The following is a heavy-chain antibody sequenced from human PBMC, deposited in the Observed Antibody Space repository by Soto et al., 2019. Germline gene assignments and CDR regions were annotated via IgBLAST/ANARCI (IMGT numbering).Heavy chain of an antibody. J-gene: IGHJ4*02. CDR1: GFTFSSYA. D-gene: IGHD6-13*01. Sequence: PGGSLILSCAASGFTFSSYAMSWFRQAPGKGLEWVSAISGSGGSTYYADSVKGRFTISRDNSKNTLYLQMNSLRAEDTAVYYCAKDRGRPPAAAATWGQGTLVTVSS. CDR3: AKDRGRPPAAAAT. V-gene: IGHV3-23*01. CDR2: ISGSGGST.